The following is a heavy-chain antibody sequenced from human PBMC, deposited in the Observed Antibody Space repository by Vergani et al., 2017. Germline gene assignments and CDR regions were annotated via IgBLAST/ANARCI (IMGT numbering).Heavy chain of an antibody. Sequence: QVQLVQSGAEVKKPGSSVKVSCKASGGTFSSYTISWVRQAPGQGLEWMGRIIPILGIANYAQKFQGRVTITADKSTSTAYMELSSLRSEDTAVYYCAKDVGPYSGSFWSYYYYYMDVWGKGTTVTVSS. J-gene: IGHJ6*03. CDR1: GGTFSSYT. V-gene: IGHV1-69*08. D-gene: IGHD1-26*01. CDR2: IIPILGIA. CDR3: AKDVGPYSGSFWSYYYYYMDV.